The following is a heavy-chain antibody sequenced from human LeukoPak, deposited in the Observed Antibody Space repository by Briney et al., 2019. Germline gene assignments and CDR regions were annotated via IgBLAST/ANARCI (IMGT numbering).Heavy chain of an antibody. V-gene: IGHV3-64*02. CDR3: ARGHRSSWFDAFDI. CDR1: GFTFSNYA. J-gene: IGHJ3*02. D-gene: IGHD6-13*01. CDR2: INDNGDTT. Sequence: GGSLRLSCAASGFTFSNYAFHWVRQAPGKGLEYVSAINDNGDTTYYEDSVKGRFTISRDISKNTLFLQMGSLRTEDMAVYYCARGHRSSWFDAFDIWGQGIMVTVSS.